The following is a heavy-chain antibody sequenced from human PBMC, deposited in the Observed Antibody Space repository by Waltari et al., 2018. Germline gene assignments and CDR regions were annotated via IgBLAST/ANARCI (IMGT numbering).Heavy chain of an antibody. Sequence: EVQLVESGGGLVKPGGSLRLSCAASGFTFSSSTMNWVRQAPGKGLEWVSSISSSSSYIYYADEVKGRFTISRDNAKNSMYLKMNSLRAEDTAVYYCARDPQAFDYWGQGTLVTVSS. CDR1: GFTFSSST. J-gene: IGHJ4*02. V-gene: IGHV3-21*01. CDR3: ARDPQAFDY. CDR2: ISSSSSYI.